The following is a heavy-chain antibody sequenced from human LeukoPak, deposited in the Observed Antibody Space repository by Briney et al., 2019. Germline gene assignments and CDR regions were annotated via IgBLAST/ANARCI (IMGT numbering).Heavy chain of an antibody. CDR3: ARGGDSWFDP. V-gene: IGHV4-59*12. J-gene: IGHJ5*02. D-gene: IGHD3-10*01. CDR1: GGSISSYY. CDR2: IYYSGST. Sequence: SETLSLTCTVSGGSISSYYWSWIRQPPGKGLEWIGYIYYSGSTNYNPSLKSRVTISVDTSKNQFSLKLSSVTAADTAVYYCARGGDSWFDPWGQGTLVTVSS.